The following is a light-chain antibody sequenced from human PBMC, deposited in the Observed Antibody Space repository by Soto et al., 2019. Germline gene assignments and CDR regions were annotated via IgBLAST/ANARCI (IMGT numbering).Light chain of an antibody. Sequence: IQLTQSPSSLSASVGDRVIITCRASQGIARYLAWYQQKPGEAPKLLIYIASTLQSGVPSRFSGSGSGTDFSLTISSLQPEDFATYYCQQLNSYPLTFGQGTRLEI. V-gene: IGKV1-9*01. CDR1: QGIARY. CDR3: QQLNSYPLT. CDR2: IAS. J-gene: IGKJ5*01.